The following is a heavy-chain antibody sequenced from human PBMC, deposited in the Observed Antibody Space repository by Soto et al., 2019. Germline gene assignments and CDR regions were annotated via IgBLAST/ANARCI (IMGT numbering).Heavy chain of an antibody. D-gene: IGHD3-10*01. V-gene: IGHV1-8*01. CDR1: GYTFTSYD. CDR3: ARTSYGSGTFEY. CDR2: MTPKSGNT. Sequence: QVQLVQSGAEVKKPGASVKVSCKASGYTFTSYDINWVRQATGQGLEWVGWMTPKSGNTGFAQKFQGRVTMNRDTSISTAYMELSSLRSEGTDIYYCARTSYGSGTFEYWGEGTLVTVSS. J-gene: IGHJ4*02.